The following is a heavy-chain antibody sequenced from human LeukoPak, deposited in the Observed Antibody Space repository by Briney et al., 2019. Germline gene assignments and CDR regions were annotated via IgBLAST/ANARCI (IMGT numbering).Heavy chain of an antibody. D-gene: IGHD3-10*01. Sequence: PGGSLRLSCAASGFSFDDFAMHWVRQAPGKGLEWVSGITWNGGTIDYADSVKGRFTISRDNAKNSLYLQMNSLRGEDTAVYYCARAGSYYFDYWGQGTLVTVSS. CDR3: ARAGSYYFDY. CDR1: GFSFDDFA. CDR2: ITWNGGTI. V-gene: IGHV3-9*01. J-gene: IGHJ4*02.